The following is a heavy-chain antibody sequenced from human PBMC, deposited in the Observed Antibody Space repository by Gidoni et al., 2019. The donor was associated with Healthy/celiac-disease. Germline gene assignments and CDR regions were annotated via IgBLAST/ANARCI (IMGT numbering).Heavy chain of an antibody. Sequence: EVQLLESGGGLVQPGGSLRLSCAASGFTFSSYAMSLVRQAPGKGLEWVSAISGSGGSTYYADSVKGRFTISRDNSKNTLYLQMNSLRAEDTAVYYCAKDLSNHDYYGSGSYSYYYGMDVWGQGTTVTVSS. CDR2: ISGSGGST. D-gene: IGHD3-10*01. V-gene: IGHV3-23*01. CDR1: GFTFSSYA. CDR3: AKDLSNHDYYGSGSYSYYYGMDV. J-gene: IGHJ6*02.